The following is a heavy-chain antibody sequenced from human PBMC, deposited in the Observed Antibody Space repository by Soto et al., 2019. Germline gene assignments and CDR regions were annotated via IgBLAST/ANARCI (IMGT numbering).Heavy chain of an antibody. CDR2: IIPIFGTA. CDR3: ARARYYDSSGYYVSDAFDI. D-gene: IGHD3-22*01. CDR1: GGTFSSYA. J-gene: IGHJ3*02. Sequence: SVKVSCKASGGTFSSYAISWVRQAPGQGLEWMGGIIPIFGTANYAQKFQGRVTITADESTSTAYMEPSSLRSEDTAVYYCARARYYDSSGYYVSDAFDIWGQGTMVTVSS. V-gene: IGHV1-69*13.